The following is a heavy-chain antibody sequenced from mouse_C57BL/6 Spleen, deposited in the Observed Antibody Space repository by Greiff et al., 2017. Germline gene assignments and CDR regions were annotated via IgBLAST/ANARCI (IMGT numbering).Heavy chain of an antibody. CDR1: GYTFTSYW. D-gene: IGHD1-1*01. Sequence: QVQLQQSGAELVRPGSSVKLSCKASGYTFTSYWMHWVKQRPIQGLEWIGNIDTSASETHSNQKFTDKAPLSVDKSSSTAYMQLSSLTSEDSAVYYCARGGTTPDRRYFDVWGTGTTVTVSS. CDR3: ARGGTTPDRRYFDV. CDR2: IDTSASET. J-gene: IGHJ1*03. V-gene: IGHV1-52*01.